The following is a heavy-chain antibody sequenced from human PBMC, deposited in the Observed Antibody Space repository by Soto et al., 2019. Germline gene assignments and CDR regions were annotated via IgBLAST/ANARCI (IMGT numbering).Heavy chain of an antibody. Sequence: SETLSLTCAVSGYSISSGCYWGWIRQAPGKGLEWIGSIYHSGSTYYNPSLKSRVTISVDKAKNKFSLKLSSVTAADTAVFYCARVYYDRSVYYYDYFDYWGQGAMVTVSS. D-gene: IGHD3-22*01. CDR3: ARVYYDRSVYYYDYFDY. CDR1: GYSISSGCY. J-gene: IGHJ4*02. CDR2: IYHSGST. V-gene: IGHV4-38-2*01.